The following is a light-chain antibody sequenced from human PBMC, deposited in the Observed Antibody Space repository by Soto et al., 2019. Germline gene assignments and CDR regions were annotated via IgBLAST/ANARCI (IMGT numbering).Light chain of an antibody. CDR3: QLYNNWPADT. V-gene: IGKV3-15*01. CDR1: QSVGSN. CDR2: GAS. Sequence: EIVVTQSPATLSVSPGERATVSCRASQSVGSNLAWYQQKPGQAPRLLIYGASTRTTGVPARFSGSGSGTEFTLTISSLQSEDFAIYYCQLYNNWPADTFGQGTKLEIK. J-gene: IGKJ2*01.